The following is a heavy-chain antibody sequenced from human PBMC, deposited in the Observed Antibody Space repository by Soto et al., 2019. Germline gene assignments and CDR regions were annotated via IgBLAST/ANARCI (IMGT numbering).Heavy chain of an antibody. D-gene: IGHD2-15*01. CDR1: GFTFSSYA. J-gene: IGHJ4*02. V-gene: IGHV3-23*01. CDR3: AKDTGRGGGSVFDY. Sequence: EVQLLESGGGLVQPGGSLRLSCAASGFTFSSYAMSWVRQAPGKGLEWVSAISGNGDNTYYTDSVKGRFTISRDNSKNTLYLQMNSLRAEDTAVYYCAKDTGRGGGSVFDYWGQGTLVTVSS. CDR2: ISGNGDNT.